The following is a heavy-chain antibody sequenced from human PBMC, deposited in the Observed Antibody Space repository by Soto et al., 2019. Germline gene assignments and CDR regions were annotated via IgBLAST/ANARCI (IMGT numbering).Heavy chain of an antibody. V-gene: IGHV4-31*03. J-gene: IGHJ4*02. CDR2: VYCSGAT. Sequence: SETLSLTCTVSGDSMATGGHYYNWIRQVPGKGLEWIGYVYCSGATHYTPSLRARATISRDTSKNQFSLRLISVTAADTALYYCARDKDLQPTVWGFWGQGIQVTVSS. CDR1: GDSMATGGHY. D-gene: IGHD3-16*01. CDR3: ARDKDLQPTVWGF.